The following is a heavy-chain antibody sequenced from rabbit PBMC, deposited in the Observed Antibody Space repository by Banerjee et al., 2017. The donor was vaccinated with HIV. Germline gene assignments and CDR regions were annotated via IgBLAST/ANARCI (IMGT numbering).Heavy chain of an antibody. CDR2: IDAGDSGST. CDR3: ARGGVGTTYPYGGMDL. CDR1: GFSFSSSYW. J-gene: IGHJ6*01. V-gene: IGHV1S45*01. Sequence: QEQLKESGGDLVKPEGSLTLTCTASGFSFSSSYWICWVRQAPGKGLEWLACIDAGDSGSTYYASWAKGRFTISKPSSTTVTLQMTSLTAADTATYFCARGGVGTTYPYGGMDLWGQGTLVTVS. D-gene: IGHD8-1*01.